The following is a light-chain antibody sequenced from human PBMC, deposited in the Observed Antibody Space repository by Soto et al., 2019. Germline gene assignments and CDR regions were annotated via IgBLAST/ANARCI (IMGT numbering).Light chain of an antibody. J-gene: IGLJ3*02. Sequence: QSVLTQTPSASATPGQTVTISCSGSRSNIGNNAVSWYQQFPGTAPKLLIYNNNQRPSGVPDRFSGSKSGTSASLAISGLQSEDEADYYCATWDDSLNARGVFGGGTQLTVL. CDR3: ATWDDSLNARGV. CDR1: RSNIGNNA. CDR2: NNN. V-gene: IGLV1-44*01.